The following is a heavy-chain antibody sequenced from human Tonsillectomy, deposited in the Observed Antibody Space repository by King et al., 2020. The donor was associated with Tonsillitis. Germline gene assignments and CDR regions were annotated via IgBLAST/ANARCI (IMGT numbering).Heavy chain of an antibody. D-gene: IGHD4-17*01. CDR3: AKNYGAYVSPYEF. CDR2: ISYDGSNK. V-gene: IGHV3-30*18. Sequence: VQLVESGGGVFQPGRSLRLSCAASGFTFSSYGMHWVRQAPGKGLEWVAVISYDGSNKYYADSVKGRFTISRDNSKNTLYLQMNRLRAEDTAVYYCAKNYGAYVSPYEFWGQGTLVTVSS. J-gene: IGHJ4*02. CDR1: GFTFSSYG.